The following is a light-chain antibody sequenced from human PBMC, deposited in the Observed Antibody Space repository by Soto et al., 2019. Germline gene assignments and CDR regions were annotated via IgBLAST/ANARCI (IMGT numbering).Light chain of an antibody. CDR1: SSDVGGYNY. Sequence: QSALTQPASVSGSPGQSITLSCTGTSSDVGGYNYVSWYQQHPGKAPKLIIYDVSNRPSGVSNRFSGSKSGNTASLTISGLQAEDEADYYCSSYTSSSLYVFGTGTKLTVL. CDR3: SSYTSSSLYV. V-gene: IGLV2-14*01. J-gene: IGLJ1*01. CDR2: DVS.